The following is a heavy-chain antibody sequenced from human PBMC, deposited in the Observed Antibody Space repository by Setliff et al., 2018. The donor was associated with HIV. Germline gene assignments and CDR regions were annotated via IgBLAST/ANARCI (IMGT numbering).Heavy chain of an antibody. Sequence: SVKVSCKASGGTFSSYPISWVRQAPGQGLEWMGGIIPILDIANYAQKFQVRVTINADKSTSTAYMELSSLRSEDTAVYYCARGGFNHAFDIWGQGTMVTVSS. CDR2: IIPILDIA. CDR1: GGTFSSYP. J-gene: IGHJ3*02. D-gene: IGHD2-15*01. V-gene: IGHV1-69*10. CDR3: ARGGFNHAFDI.